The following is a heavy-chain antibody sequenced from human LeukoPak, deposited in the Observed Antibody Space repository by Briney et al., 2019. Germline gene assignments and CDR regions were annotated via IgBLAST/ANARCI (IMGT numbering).Heavy chain of an antibody. CDR3: ARGTDDAFDI. CDR2: INHSGST. V-gene: IGHV4-34*01. Sequence: SETLSLTCAVYGGSFSGYYWSWIRQPPGKGLEWIGEINHSGSTNYNPSLMSRVTISVDTSKNQFSLKLSSVTAADTAVYYCARGTDDAFDIWGQGTMVTVSS. J-gene: IGHJ3*02. CDR1: GGSFSGYY.